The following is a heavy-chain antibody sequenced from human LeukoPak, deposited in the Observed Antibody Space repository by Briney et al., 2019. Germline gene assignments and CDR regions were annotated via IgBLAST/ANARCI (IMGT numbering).Heavy chain of an antibody. J-gene: IGHJ6*04. CDR2: INPDGGDT. Sequence: GASVKVSCKASGNSFTGYYIHWVRRAPGQGLEWMGWINPDGGDTNYAQKFQGRVTMTRDTSISTAYMELSRLRFDDTAVYYCARESQEGYYYDNSGMDVWGKGTTVTISS. CDR3: ARESQEGYYYDNSGMDV. V-gene: IGHV1-2*02. CDR1: GNSFTGYY. D-gene: IGHD3-22*01.